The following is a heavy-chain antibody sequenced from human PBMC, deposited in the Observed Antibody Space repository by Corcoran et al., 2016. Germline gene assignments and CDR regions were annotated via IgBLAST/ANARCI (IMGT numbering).Heavy chain of an antibody. D-gene: IGHD3-22*01. J-gene: IGHJ4*02. Sequence: EVQLVESGGGLVQPGGSLRLSCAASGFTFSSYSMNWVRQAPGKGLEWVSYISSSSSTIYYADSVKGRFTISRDNAKNSLYLQMNSQRAEDTAVYYCARDIYYDSSGPFGYWGQGTLVTVSS. V-gene: IGHV3-48*04. CDR1: GFTFSSYS. CDR2: ISSSSSTI. CDR3: ARDIYYDSSGPFGY.